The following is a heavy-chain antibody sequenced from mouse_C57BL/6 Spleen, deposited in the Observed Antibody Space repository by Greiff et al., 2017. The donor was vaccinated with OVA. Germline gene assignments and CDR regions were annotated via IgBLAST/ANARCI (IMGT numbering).Heavy chain of an antibody. J-gene: IGHJ1*03. Sequence: EVMLVESGGGLVQPGGSLKLSCAASGFTFSDYYMYWVRQTPEKRLEWVAYISNGGGSTYYPDTVKGRFTITRDNAKNTLYLQMSRLKSEDTAMYYCARHGSRDWYFDVWGTGTTVTVAS. CDR1: GFTFSDYY. D-gene: IGHD1-1*01. CDR3: ARHGSRDWYFDV. CDR2: ISNGGGST. V-gene: IGHV5-12*01.